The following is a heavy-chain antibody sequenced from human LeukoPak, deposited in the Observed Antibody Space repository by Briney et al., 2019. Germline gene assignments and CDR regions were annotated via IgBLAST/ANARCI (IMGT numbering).Heavy chain of an antibody. D-gene: IGHD5-18*01. Sequence: SETLSLTCTVSGGSISSSSYYWGWIRQPPGKGLEWIGSIYYSGSTYYNPSLKSRVTISVDTSKNQFSLKLSSVTAADTAMYYCARRQYSYGSFDYWGQGTLVTVSS. J-gene: IGHJ4*02. V-gene: IGHV4-39*01. CDR2: IYYSGST. CDR1: GGSISSSSYY. CDR3: ARRQYSYGSFDY.